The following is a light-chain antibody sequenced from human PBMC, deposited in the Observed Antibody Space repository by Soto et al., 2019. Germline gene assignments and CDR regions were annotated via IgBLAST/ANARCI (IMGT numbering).Light chain of an antibody. J-gene: IGKJ4*01. CDR3: QQYNTYPLT. CDR1: QTISNW. V-gene: IGKV1-5*01. CDR2: DAS. Sequence: DIQMTQSPSTLSASVGDRVTITCRASQTISNWLAWYQQKPGKAPKVLIFDASTLDDGVPSRFSGRRSGTDFTLTISSLQPSDFATYYCQQYNTYPLTFGGGTKVEI.